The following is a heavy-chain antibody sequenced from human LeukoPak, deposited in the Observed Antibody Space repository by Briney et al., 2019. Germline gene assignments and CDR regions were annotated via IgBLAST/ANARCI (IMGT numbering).Heavy chain of an antibody. Sequence: PGGSLRLSCAASGFTVSSNYMSWVRQAPGKGLEWVSVMYSGGSTYYADSVEGRFTISRDNSKNTVYLQMNSLRAEDTAVYYCASVTMVRGPHFDYWGQGTLVTVSS. D-gene: IGHD3-10*01. CDR1: GFTVSSNY. V-gene: IGHV3-53*01. CDR3: ASVTMVRGPHFDY. CDR2: MYSGGST. J-gene: IGHJ4*02.